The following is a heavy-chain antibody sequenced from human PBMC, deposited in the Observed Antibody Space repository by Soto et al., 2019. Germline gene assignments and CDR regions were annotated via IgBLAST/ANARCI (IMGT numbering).Heavy chain of an antibody. CDR1: GGSISSHY. D-gene: IGHD1-26*01. J-gene: IGHJ4*02. CDR2: VYYNGNT. V-gene: IGHV4-59*11. CDR3: ARGLLGAYFFDY. Sequence: SETLSLTCTVSGGSISSHYWSWIRQPPGRGLEWIGYVYYNGNTNYNPSLKSRLTVSADTSKNQVSLKLRSVTAADTAVYFCARGLLGAYFFDYWGQGALVTVSS.